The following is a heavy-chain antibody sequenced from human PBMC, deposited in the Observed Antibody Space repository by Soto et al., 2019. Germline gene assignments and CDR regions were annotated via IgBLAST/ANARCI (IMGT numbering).Heavy chain of an antibody. D-gene: IGHD3-9*01. CDR2: IFYTGNA. J-gene: IGHJ4*02. V-gene: IGHV4-39*01. Sequence: TSETLSLTCTVSGIAISNDNYHWGWIRQPPGKGLEWIGSIFYTGNAYYKSSLESRITISVDTSKNQFSLNLRSVTAADTAVYYCVRLLDPLKYFDWMSHDFWGRGTQVTVSS. CDR1: GIAISNDNYH. CDR3: VRLLDPLKYFDWMSHDF.